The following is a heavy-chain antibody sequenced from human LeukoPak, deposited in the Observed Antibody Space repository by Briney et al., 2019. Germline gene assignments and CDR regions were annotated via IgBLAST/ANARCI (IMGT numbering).Heavy chain of an antibody. D-gene: IGHD4-17*01. CDR1: GFTFSSYG. J-gene: IGHJ5*02. CDR2: IWYDGSNK. CDR3: ARDSGTHHYGDYLHWFHP. Sequence: GGSLRLSCAASGFTFSSYGMHWVRQAPGKGLEWVAVIWYDGSNKYYADSVKGRFTISRDNSKNTLYLQMNSLRAEDTAVYYCARDSGTHHYGDYLHWFHPSGQGTLATVSS. V-gene: IGHV3-33*01.